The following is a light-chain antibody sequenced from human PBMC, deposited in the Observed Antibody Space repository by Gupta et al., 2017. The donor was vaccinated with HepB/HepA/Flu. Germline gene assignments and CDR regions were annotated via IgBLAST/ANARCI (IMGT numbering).Light chain of an antibody. CDR3: QQRRSWPIT. J-gene: IGKJ5*01. Sequence: EIVLTQSPATLSLSPGERGTLSCKASQYVDIYLAWYQQIPGQPPRLLIYDTSNRATGTPARFSGSGSGTXFTLTIXSLEPEDFAIYYCQQRRSWPITFGXGTRLEIK. CDR1: QYVDIY. V-gene: IGKV3-11*01. CDR2: DTS.